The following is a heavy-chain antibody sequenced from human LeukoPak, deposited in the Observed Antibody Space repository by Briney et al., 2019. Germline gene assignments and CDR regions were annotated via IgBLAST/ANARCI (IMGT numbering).Heavy chain of an antibody. J-gene: IGHJ4*02. CDR3: ARPRYGRFDY. CDR2: INHSGST. V-gene: IGHV4-34*01. D-gene: IGHD4-17*01. CDR1: GGSFSGYY. Sequence: SETLSLTCAVYGGSFSGYYWSWIRQPPGKGLEWIGEINHSGSTNYNPSLKSRVTISVDTSKNQLSLKLSSVTAADTAVYYCARPRYGRFDYWGQGTLVTVSS.